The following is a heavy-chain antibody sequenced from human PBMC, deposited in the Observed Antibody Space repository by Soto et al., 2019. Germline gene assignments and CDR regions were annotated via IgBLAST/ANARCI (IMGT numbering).Heavy chain of an antibody. V-gene: IGHV3-23*01. CDR1: GFTFSNYA. D-gene: IGHD2-2*01. Sequence: EVQLLESGGGLVQPGGSLRLSCAVSGFTFSNYAISWVRQAPGKGLEWVSGISGSGDSTNYGDSVKGRFTISRDNAKNTLYLQMNSLRAEDTAVYYCARRLYCSSSSCYAVDYWGQGTLVTVSS. J-gene: IGHJ4*02. CDR2: ISGSGDST. CDR3: ARRLYCSSSSCYAVDY.